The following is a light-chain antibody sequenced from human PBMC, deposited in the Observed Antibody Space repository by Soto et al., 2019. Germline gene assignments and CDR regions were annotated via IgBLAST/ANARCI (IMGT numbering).Light chain of an antibody. V-gene: IGKV3-15*01. CDR3: QQYNNWPPIT. Sequence: EIVITPAPATLAVSPGERATLSFRASQSVSSNLAWYQQKPGQAPRLLIYGASTRATGIPARFSGSGSGTEFTLTISSLQSEDFAVYYCQQYNNWPPITFGQGTRLEIK. CDR2: GAS. J-gene: IGKJ5*01. CDR1: QSVSSN.